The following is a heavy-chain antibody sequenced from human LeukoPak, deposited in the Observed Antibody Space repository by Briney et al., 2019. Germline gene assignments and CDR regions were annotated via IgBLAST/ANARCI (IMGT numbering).Heavy chain of an antibody. CDR3: ARAGSSGSYYMYYGMDV. D-gene: IGHD6-19*01. V-gene: IGHV3-30*04. Sequence: PGGSLRLSCAVSGISVSSHAVHWVRQAPGKGLEWVAVMPQDGSNEHYADSVKGRFTISRDMSKNTVFLLMNSLRGEDTAVYYCARAGSSGSYYMYYGMDVWGQGTTVVVSS. CDR2: MPQDGSNE. J-gene: IGHJ6*02. CDR1: GISVSSHA.